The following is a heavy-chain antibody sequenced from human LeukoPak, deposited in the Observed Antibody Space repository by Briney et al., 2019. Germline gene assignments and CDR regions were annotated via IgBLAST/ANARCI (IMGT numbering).Heavy chain of an antibody. CDR3: ARGGWNFFLNF. CDR2: ISSSGTPI. CDR1: GFTFSTYE. D-gene: IGHD1-7*01. V-gene: IGHV3-48*03. J-gene: IGHJ4*02. Sequence: GGSLRLSCAASGFTFSTYEMNCVRQAPGKGLEWVSYISSSGTPIYYTDSVKGRFTISRDNAKNSLYLQMNSLRAEDTAVYYCARGGWNFFLNFWGQGPLATVSS.